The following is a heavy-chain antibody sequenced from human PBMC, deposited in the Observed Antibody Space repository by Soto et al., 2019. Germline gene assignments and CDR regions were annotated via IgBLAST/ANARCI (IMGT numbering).Heavy chain of an antibody. V-gene: IGHV1-69*12. D-gene: IGHD3-22*01. CDR1: GGTFSSYA. J-gene: IGHJ4*02. Sequence: QVQLVQSGAEVKKPGSSVKVSCEASGGTFSSYAISWVRQAPGQGLEWMGGIIPIFGTANCAQKFQGRVTITADESTSTADMELSSLRSADTSVDYCARAIAADDSSVGYKAPIVYWGQVTLVTVSS. CDR3: ARAIAADDSSVGYKAPIVY. CDR2: IIPIFGTA.